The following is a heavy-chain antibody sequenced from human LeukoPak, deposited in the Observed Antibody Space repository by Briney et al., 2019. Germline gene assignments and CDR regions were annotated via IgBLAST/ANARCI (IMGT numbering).Heavy chain of an antibody. CDR1: GFTFSSNW. CDR3: ARAXXYAFEP. J-gene: IGHJ5*02. V-gene: IGHV3-7*04. Sequence: GGSLRLSCAASGFTFSSNWMSWVRQAPGKGLEWVANVKQDGSETYYVDSVKGRFTISRDNAKNSLFLQMNTLRVEDTAVYYCARAXXYAFEPWGXGXLXXVS. D-gene: IGHD3-16*01. CDR2: VKQDGSET.